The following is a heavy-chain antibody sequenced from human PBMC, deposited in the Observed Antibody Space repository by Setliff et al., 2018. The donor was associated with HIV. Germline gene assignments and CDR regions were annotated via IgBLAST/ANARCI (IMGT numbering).Heavy chain of an antibody. J-gene: IGHJ4*02. CDR3: ARGGGRGYCSGGSCYGGYFDY. V-gene: IGHV1-69*05. Sequence: SVKVSCKASGGTFSTYSMNWVRQAPGQGLEWMGGIIPFFGTANYAQKFQGRVTITTDESTSTAYMELSSLRSEDTAVDYCARGGGRGYCSGGSCYGGYFDYWGQGTLVTVSS. CDR1: GGTFSTYS. D-gene: IGHD2-15*01. CDR2: IIPFFGTA.